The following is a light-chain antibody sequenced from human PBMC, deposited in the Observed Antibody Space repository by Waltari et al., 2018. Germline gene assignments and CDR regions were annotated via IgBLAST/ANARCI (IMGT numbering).Light chain of an antibody. CDR1: QGIGTS. CDR2: IAS. Sequence: DIQVTQSPSSLSASVGGRVAITCRANQGIGTSLAWYQQSPGKAPRLLLYIASRLATGVPSRFSGSASGAAFTLTINNLQPEDFATYYCQQYYTTPYTFGLGTKLEIK. V-gene: IGKV1-NL1*01. J-gene: IGKJ2*01. CDR3: QQYYTTPYT.